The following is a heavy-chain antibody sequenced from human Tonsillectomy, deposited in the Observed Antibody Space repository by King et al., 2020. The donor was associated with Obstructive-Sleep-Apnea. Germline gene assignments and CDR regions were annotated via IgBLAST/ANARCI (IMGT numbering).Heavy chain of an antibody. Sequence: QLVQSGAEVKKPGASVKVSCKASGYTFTSYDINWVRQATGQGLEWMGWMNPNSGNTGYAQKFQGRCTMTRNTSISTAYMELSSLRSGDTAVYYCARVPLIRDILTGYRLGYYYYGMDVWGQGTTVTVSS. V-gene: IGHV1-8*01. D-gene: IGHD3-9*01. J-gene: IGHJ6*02. CDR3: ARVPLIRDILTGYRLGYYYYGMDV. CDR1: GYTFTSYD. CDR2: MNPNSGNT.